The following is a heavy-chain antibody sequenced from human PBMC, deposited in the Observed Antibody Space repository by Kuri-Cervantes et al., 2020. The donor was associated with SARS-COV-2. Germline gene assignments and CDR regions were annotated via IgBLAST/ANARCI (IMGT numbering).Heavy chain of an antibody. CDR3: ARDEKRLAGRLKYFYYMDV. CDR2: ISSSSSYI. Sequence: GESLKISCAAPGFTFSSYSMNWVRQAPGKGLEWVSSISSSSSYIYYADSVKGRFTISRDNAKNSLYLQMNSLRAEDTAVYYCARDEKRLAGRLKYFYYMDVWGKGTTVTVSS. J-gene: IGHJ6*03. V-gene: IGHV3-21*01. CDR1: GFTFSSYS. D-gene: IGHD6-6*01.